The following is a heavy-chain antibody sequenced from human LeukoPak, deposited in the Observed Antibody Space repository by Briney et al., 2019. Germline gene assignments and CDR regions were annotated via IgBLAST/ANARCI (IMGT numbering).Heavy chain of an antibody. J-gene: IGHJ6*03. CDR3: ARGAGSDNYYYYYYMDV. V-gene: IGHV1-69*06. CDR2: IIPIFVTA. D-gene: IGHD6-19*01. CDR1: GGTFSSYA. Sequence: GASVKVSCKASGGTFSSYAIGWVRQATGQRLGWRGGIIPIFVTANYAQKFQGRVTITADKSTSTAYVELSSLRSEDTAVYYCARGAGSDNYYYYYYMDVWGKGTTVTVPS.